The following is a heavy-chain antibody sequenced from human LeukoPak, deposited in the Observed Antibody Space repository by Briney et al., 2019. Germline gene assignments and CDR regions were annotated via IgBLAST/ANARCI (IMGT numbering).Heavy chain of an antibody. CDR2: ISSSSSYI. V-gene: IGHV3-21*04. Sequence: GGSLRLSCAASGFTFSSYSMNWVRQAPGKGLEWVSSISSSSSYIYYADSVKGRFTISRDNAKNSLYLQMNSLRAEDTAVYYCARGADSYWYFDLWGRGTLVTVSS. CDR1: GFTFSSYS. CDR3: ARGADSYWYFDL. J-gene: IGHJ2*01.